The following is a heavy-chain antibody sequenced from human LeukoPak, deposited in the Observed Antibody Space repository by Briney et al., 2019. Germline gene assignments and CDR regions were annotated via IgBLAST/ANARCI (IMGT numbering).Heavy chain of an antibody. J-gene: IGHJ5*02. CDR2: ISAYNGNT. Sequence: ASVKVSCKASGYTFTSYGISWVRQAPGQGLEWMGWISAYNGNTNYAQKLQGRVTMTTDTSTSTAYMELRSLRSDDTAVYYCARDLSGSSGSSWSPWFAPWGQGTLVTVSS. V-gene: IGHV1-18*04. D-gene: IGHD6-13*01. CDR3: ARDLSGSSGSSWSPWFAP. CDR1: GYTFTSYG.